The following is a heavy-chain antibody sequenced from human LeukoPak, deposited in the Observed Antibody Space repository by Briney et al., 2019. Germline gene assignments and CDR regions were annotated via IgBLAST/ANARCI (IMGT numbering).Heavy chain of an antibody. Sequence: GGSLRLSCAASGFTFSSCAMSWVRQAPGQGPEWVSYISSSGSTIYYADSVKGRFTISRDNAKNSLYLQMNSLRAEDTAVYYCARDDEYQLLFDWGQGTLVTVSS. J-gene: IGHJ4*02. CDR2: ISSSGSTI. V-gene: IGHV3-48*04. CDR1: GFTFSSCA. CDR3: ARDDEYQLLFD. D-gene: IGHD2-2*01.